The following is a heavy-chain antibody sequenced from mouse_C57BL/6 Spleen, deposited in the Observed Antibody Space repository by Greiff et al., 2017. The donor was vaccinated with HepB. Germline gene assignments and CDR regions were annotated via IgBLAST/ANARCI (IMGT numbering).Heavy chain of an antibody. CDR2: INPNNGGT. CDR3: AKGYYDYDDVSSYWYFDV. CDR1: GYTFTDYY. D-gene: IGHD2-4*01. V-gene: IGHV1-26*01. J-gene: IGHJ1*03. Sequence: EVQLQQSGPELVKPGASVKISCKASGYTFTDYYMNWVKQSHGKSLEWIGDINPNNGGTSYNQKFKGKATLTVDKSSSTAYMELRSLTSEDSAVYYCAKGYYDYDDVSSYWYFDVWGTGTTVTVSS.